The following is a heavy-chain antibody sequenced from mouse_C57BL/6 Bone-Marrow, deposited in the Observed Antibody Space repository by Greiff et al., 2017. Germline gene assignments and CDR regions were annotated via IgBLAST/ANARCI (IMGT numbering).Heavy chain of an antibody. V-gene: IGHV1-54*01. CDR1: GYAFTNYL. J-gene: IGHJ3*01. Sequence: QVQLQQSGAELVRPGTSVKVSCKASGYAFTNYLIEWVKQRPGKGLEWIGVISPGSGGTNYNEKFKGKVTMTADKASSTAYIQLSSLTSEDSSVYFCARSKNWDSWFAYWGQGTLVTVSA. CDR2: ISPGSGGT. CDR3: ARSKNWDSWFAY. D-gene: IGHD4-1*01.